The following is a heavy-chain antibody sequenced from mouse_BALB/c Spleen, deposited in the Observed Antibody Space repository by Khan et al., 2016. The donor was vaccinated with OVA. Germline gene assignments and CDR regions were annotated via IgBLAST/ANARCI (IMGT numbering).Heavy chain of an antibody. CDR2: INPYNDGT. CDR1: GYTFTNYV. V-gene: IGHV1S136*01. CDR3: ARYASSPYYAMDY. J-gene: IGHJ4*01. D-gene: IGHD1-1*01. Sequence: VQLQQSGPELVKPGASVKMSCKASGYTFTNYVLHWVKQKPGQGLEWIGYINPYNDGTKYNEKFKGKATLTSDKSSSTAYMELSSLTSEDSAVYFCARYASSPYYAMDYWGRGTSVTVSP.